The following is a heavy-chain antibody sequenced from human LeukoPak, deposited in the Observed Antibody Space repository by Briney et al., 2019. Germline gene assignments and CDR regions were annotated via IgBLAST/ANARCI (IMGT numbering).Heavy chain of an antibody. Sequence: PGGSLRLSCAASGFTFSSYSMNWVRQAPGKGLEWVSYISSSSTIYYADSVKGQFTISRDNAQDSLYLQLNNLKAGDTAVYYCARALTRDALDLWGQGTMVTVSS. CDR1: GFTFSSYS. CDR3: ARALTRDALDL. J-gene: IGHJ3*01. V-gene: IGHV3-48*01. CDR2: ISSSSTI.